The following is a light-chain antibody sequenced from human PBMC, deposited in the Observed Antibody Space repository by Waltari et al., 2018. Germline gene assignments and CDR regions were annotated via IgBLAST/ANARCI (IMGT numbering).Light chain of an antibody. CDR3: LQYNDWPPWT. CDR1: QSVFSN. Sequence: DIVMTQSPATLSVSPGERATLLCRASQSVFSNLAWYQQKPGQAPRLLIFGAYTRATDIPGRFSGSGSGTEFTLTISSLQSEDAAVYYCLQYNDWPPWTFGQGTTVEIK. CDR2: GAY. J-gene: IGKJ1*01. V-gene: IGKV3-15*01.